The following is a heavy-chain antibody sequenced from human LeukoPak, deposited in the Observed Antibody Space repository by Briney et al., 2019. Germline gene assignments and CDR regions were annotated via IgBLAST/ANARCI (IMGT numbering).Heavy chain of an antibody. Sequence: GGSLRLSCAASGFRFSNSWMSWVRQAPGKGLEWVANIKDDGSETRYVDSVKGRFTISRDNAKNSLYLQMNSLRAEDTAVYYCARDPTSSWETAFDIWGQGTMVTVSS. CDR2: IKDDGSET. V-gene: IGHV3-7*01. CDR1: GFRFSNSW. D-gene: IGHD1-26*01. J-gene: IGHJ3*02. CDR3: ARDPTSSWETAFDI.